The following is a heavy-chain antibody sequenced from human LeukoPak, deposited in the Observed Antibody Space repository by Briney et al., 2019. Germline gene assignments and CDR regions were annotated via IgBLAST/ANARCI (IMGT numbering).Heavy chain of an antibody. CDR3: ATGFSGSYYYFDY. J-gene: IGHJ4*02. Sequence: ASVKVSCKVFGYTLTELSMHWVRQAPGKGLEWMGGFDPEDGETIYAQKFQGRVTMTEDTSTDTAYMELSSLRSEDTAVYYCATGFSGSYYYFDYWGQGTLVTVSS. V-gene: IGHV1-24*01. CDR2: FDPEDGET. D-gene: IGHD1-26*01. CDR1: GYTLTELS.